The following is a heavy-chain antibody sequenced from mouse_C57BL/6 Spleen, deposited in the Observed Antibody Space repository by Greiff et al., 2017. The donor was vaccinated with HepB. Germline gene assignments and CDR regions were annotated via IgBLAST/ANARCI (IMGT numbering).Heavy chain of an antibody. J-gene: IGHJ1*03. Sequence: VQLKESVAELVRPGASVKLSCTASGFNIKNTYMHWVKQRPEQGLEWIGRIDPANGNTNYAPKFQGKATITADTSSNTAYLQLSSLTSEDTAIYYCARGYYGWGYFDVWGTGTTVTVSS. D-gene: IGHD1-1*01. V-gene: IGHV14-3*01. CDR1: GFNIKNTY. CDR2: IDPANGNT. CDR3: ARGYYGWGYFDV.